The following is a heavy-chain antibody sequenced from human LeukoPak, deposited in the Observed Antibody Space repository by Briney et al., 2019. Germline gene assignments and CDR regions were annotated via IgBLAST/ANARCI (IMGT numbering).Heavy chain of an antibody. D-gene: IGHD3-22*01. Sequence: GGSLRLSCAASGFTVSSDYMSWVRQAPGKGLEWVSSISSSSSYIYYADSVKGRFTISRDNAKNSLYLQMNSLRAEDTAVYYCAREDSSGYYYFDYWGQGTLVTVSS. V-gene: IGHV3-21*01. CDR2: ISSSSSYI. CDR1: GFTVSSDY. J-gene: IGHJ4*02. CDR3: AREDSSGYYYFDY.